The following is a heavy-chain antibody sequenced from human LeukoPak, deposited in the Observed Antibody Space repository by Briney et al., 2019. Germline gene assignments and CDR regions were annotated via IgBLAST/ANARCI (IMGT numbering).Heavy chain of an antibody. CDR2: INPNSGGT. J-gene: IGHJ4*02. Sequence: GASVKVSCKASGYTFTSYGISWVRQAPGQGLEWMGWINPNSGGTNYAQKFQGRVTMTRDTSISTAYVELSRLRSDDTAVYYCARDQSTMVRGVGNYWGQGTLVTVSS. D-gene: IGHD3-10*01. V-gene: IGHV1-2*02. CDR1: GYTFTSYG. CDR3: ARDQSTMVRGVGNY.